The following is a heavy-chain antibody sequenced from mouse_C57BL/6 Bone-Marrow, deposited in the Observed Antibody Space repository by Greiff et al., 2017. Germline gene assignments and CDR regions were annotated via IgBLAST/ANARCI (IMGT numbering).Heavy chain of an antibody. V-gene: IGHV1-9*01. CDR1: GYTFTGYW. CDR3: ALLGRVYAMDY. D-gene: IGHD4-1*01. CDR2: ILPGSGST. J-gene: IGHJ4*01. Sequence: QVQLKESGAELMKPGASVKLSCKATGYTFTGYWIEWVKQRPGHGLEWIGEILPGSGSTNYNEKFKGKATFTADTSSNTAYTQLSRLTTEESAIYYCALLGRVYAMDYWGQGTSVTVSS.